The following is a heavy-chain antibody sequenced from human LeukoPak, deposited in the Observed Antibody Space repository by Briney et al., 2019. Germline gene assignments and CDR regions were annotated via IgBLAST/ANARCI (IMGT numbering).Heavy chain of an antibody. CDR1: GYTFTSYG. V-gene: IGHV1-18*04. CDR3: ARANWADTLTGYSQPVDY. Sequence: GASVKVSCKASGYTFTSYGISWVRQAPGQGLEWMGWISAYNGNTNYAQKLQGRVTMTTDTSTSTAYMELRSLRSDDTAVYYCARANWADTLTGYSQPVDYWGQGTLVTVSS. J-gene: IGHJ4*02. CDR2: ISAYNGNT. D-gene: IGHD3-9*01.